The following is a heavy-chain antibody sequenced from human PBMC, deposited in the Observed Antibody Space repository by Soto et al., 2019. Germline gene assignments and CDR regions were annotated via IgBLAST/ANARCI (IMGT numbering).Heavy chain of an antibody. D-gene: IGHD2-15*01. CDR1: GTSVSTSDYY. J-gene: IGHJ4*02. CDR3: AGFVVPASRNSDFDY. Sequence: SETLSLTCTVSGTSVSTSDYYWGWVRQPPGKGLDWIGNIYYSGSTFYNPSLRSRVTLSVDTSKNQFSLRLNSVTVADTAVYFCAGFVVPASRNSDFDYWGQGTLVTVSS. V-gene: IGHV4-39*01. CDR2: IYYSGST.